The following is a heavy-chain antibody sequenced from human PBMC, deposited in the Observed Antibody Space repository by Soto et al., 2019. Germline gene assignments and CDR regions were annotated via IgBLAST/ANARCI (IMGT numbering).Heavy chain of an antibody. D-gene: IGHD5-18*01. V-gene: IGHV3-21*01. CDR2: ISSSSSYI. CDR1: GFTFSSYS. Sequence: EVQLVESGGGLVKPGGSLRLSCAASGFTFSSYSMNWVRQAPGKGLEWVSSISSSSSYIYYADSVKDRFTISRDNAKNSLYLQMNSLRAEDTAVYYCARDRYSYGRIDYWGQGTLVTVSS. J-gene: IGHJ4*02. CDR3: ARDRYSYGRIDY.